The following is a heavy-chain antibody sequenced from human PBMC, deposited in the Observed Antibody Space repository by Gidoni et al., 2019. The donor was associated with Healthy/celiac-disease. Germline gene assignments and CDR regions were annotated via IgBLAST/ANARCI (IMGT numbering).Heavy chain of an antibody. Sequence: QLQLQESGPGLVKPSETLSLTCTVSGGSISSSSYYWGWIRQPPGKGLEWIGSIYYSGSTYYNPSLKSRVTISVDTSKNQFSLKLSSVTAADTAVYYCARQQRLEYSSSEVDYWGQGTLVTVSS. CDR1: GGSISSSSYY. CDR3: ARQQRLEYSSSEVDY. J-gene: IGHJ4*02. V-gene: IGHV4-39*01. D-gene: IGHD6-6*01. CDR2: IYYSGST.